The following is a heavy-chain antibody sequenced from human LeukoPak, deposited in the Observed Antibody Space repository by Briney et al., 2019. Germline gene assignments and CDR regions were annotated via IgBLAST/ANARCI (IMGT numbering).Heavy chain of an antibody. J-gene: IGHJ4*02. Sequence: SETLSLTCTVSGDSISSSNYFWGWIRQPPGKGLEWIGEIFYNGNTYYNPSLKSRVTISIDTSKNQFSLNLSSVTASDTAVYYCARRGPLVAVITAHYYDYWGQGTLVTDSS. CDR2: IFYNGNT. V-gene: IGHV4-39*01. CDR3: ARRGPLVAVITAHYYDY. D-gene: IGHD2-21*01. CDR1: GDSISSSNYF.